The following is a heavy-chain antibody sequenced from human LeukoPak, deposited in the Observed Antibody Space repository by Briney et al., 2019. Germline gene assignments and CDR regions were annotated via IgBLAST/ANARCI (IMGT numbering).Heavy chain of an antibody. CDR2: ISSSSSYI. J-gene: IGHJ4*02. V-gene: IGHV3-21*01. D-gene: IGHD2-15*01. Sequence: PGGSLRLSCAASGFTFSSYSMNWVRQAPGKGLEWVSSISSSSSYIYYADSVKGRFTISRDNAKNSLYLQMNSLRAGDTAVYYCARRCSGGSCYSGTDDYGGQGTLVTVSA. CDR3: ARRCSGGSCYSGTDDY. CDR1: GFTFSSYS.